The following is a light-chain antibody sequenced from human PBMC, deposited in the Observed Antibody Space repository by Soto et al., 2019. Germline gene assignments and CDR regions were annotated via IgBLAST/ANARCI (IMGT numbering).Light chain of an antibody. CDR1: QSLSSNF. CDR3: QQYGSSGGIT. V-gene: IGKV3-20*01. J-gene: IGKJ5*01. Sequence: EIVLTQSPGILSLSPGERACLSCGASQSLSSNFLAWYQQKPGQAPRLLIYGASSRATGIPDRFSGTGSETDFTLTITRLEPEDSAMYYCQQYGSSGGITFGHGTRLEIK. CDR2: GAS.